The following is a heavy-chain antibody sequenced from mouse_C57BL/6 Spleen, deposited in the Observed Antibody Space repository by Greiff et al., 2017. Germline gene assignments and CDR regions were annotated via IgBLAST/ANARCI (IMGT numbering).Heavy chain of an antibody. CDR1: GFTFSDYG. J-gene: IGHJ4*01. D-gene: IGHD2-3*01. Sequence: EVNVVESGGGLVQPGGSLKLSCAASGFTFSDYGMAWVRQAPRKGPEWVAFISNLAYSIYYADPVTGRFTISRENAKNTLYLEMSSLRSEDTAMYYCARQNDLYAMDYWGQGTSVTVSS. V-gene: IGHV5-15*01. CDR2: ISNLAYSI. CDR3: ARQNDLYAMDY.